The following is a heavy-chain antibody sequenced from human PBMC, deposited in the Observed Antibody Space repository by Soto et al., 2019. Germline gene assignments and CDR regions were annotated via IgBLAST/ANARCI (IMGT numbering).Heavy chain of an antibody. CDR3: AKGGHSSGWYSFDY. CDR2: ISWNSGSI. CDR1: GFTFDDYA. D-gene: IGHD6-19*01. Sequence: GGSLRLSCAASGFTFDDYAMHWVRQAPGKGLEWVSGISWNSGSIGYADSVKGRFTISRDNAKNSLYLQMNSLRAVDTALYYCAKGGHSSGWYSFDYWGQGTLVTVSS. J-gene: IGHJ4*02. V-gene: IGHV3-9*01.